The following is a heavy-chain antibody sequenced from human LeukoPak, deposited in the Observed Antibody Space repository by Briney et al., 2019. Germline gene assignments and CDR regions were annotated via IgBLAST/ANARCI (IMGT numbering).Heavy chain of an antibody. V-gene: IGHV4-34*01. CDR2: INHSGST. Sequence: SETLSLTCAVYGGSFSGYYWSWIRQPPGKGLEWIGEINHSGSTNYNPSLKSRVTISVDTSKNQFSLKLSSVTAAGTAVYYCARAGVVWFDPWGQGTLVTVSS. CDR3: ARAGVVWFDP. D-gene: IGHD3-3*01. J-gene: IGHJ5*02. CDR1: GGSFSGYY.